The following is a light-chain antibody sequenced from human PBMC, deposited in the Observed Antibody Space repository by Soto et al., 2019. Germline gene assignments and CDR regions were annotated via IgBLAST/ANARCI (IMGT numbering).Light chain of an antibody. CDR2: DAS. Sequence: DIQMTQSPSSLSASVGDRVTITCRASQTISRYANWYQQKPGRAPKLLIYDASNLEAGVPSRFRGSGSGTDFTFTISRLQPEDIATYYCQQYENLPTFGQGTRLENK. V-gene: IGKV1-33*01. CDR3: QQYENLPT. CDR1: QTISRY. J-gene: IGKJ5*01.